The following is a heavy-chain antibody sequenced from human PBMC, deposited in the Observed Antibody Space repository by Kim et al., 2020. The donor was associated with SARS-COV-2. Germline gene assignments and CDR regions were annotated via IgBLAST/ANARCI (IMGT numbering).Heavy chain of an antibody. CDR1: GGSFSGYY. D-gene: IGHD6-19*01. CDR2: INHSGST. CDR3: ARGPHRGSSWYGWGDSSGWYKDCFDP. J-gene: IGHJ5*02. Sequence: SETLSLTCAVYGGSFSGYYWSWIRQLPGKGLEWIGEINHSGSTNYNPSLKSRVTISVDTSKNQFSLKLSSVTAADTAVYYCARGPHRGSSWYGWGDSSGWYKDCFDPWGQGTLLTVSS. V-gene: IGHV4-34*01.